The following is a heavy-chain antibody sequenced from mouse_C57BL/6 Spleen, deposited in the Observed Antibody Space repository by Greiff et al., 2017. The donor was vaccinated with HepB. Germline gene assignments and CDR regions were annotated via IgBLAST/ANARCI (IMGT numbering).Heavy chain of an antibody. Sequence: QVQLKESGPELVKPGASVKISCKASGYAFSSSWMNWVKQRPGKGLEWIGRIYPGDGDTNYNGKFKGKATLTADKSSSTAYMQLSSLTSEDSAVYFCARYGYDGGSSFDVWGTGTTVTVSS. CDR3: ARYGYDGGSSFDV. V-gene: IGHV1-82*01. CDR1: GYAFSSSW. J-gene: IGHJ1*03. D-gene: IGHD2-2*01. CDR2: IYPGDGDT.